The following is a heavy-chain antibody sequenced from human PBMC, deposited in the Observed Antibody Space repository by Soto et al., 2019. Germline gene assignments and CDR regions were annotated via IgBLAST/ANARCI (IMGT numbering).Heavy chain of an antibody. J-gene: IGHJ4*02. D-gene: IGHD3-22*01. CDR2: IYYSGST. V-gene: IGHV4-30-4*01. CDR1: GGSISSGDYY. CDR3: ARKYYYDSSGYYVDY. Sequence: SETLSLTCTVSGGSISSGDYYWSWIRQPPGKGLEWIGYIYYSGSTYYNPSLKSRVTISVDTSKNQFSLKLSSVTAADTAVYYCARKYYYDSSGYYVDYWGQGTLVTVSS.